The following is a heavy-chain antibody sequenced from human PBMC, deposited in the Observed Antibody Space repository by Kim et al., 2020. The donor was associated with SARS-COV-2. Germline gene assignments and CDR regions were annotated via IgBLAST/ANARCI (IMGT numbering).Heavy chain of an antibody. D-gene: IGHD6-13*01. V-gene: IGHV3-21*01. CDR1: GFTLSAHR. Sequence: GGSLRLSCGASGFTLSAHRINWVRQAPGKGLEWVSYISTNSTFKYYADSVQGRFAISRDDANNSVFLQMNSLRAEDTAVYYCATVRSSWPYYSEFWGRGALVTVSS. CDR2: ISTNSTFK. CDR3: ATVRSSWPYYSEF. J-gene: IGHJ4*02.